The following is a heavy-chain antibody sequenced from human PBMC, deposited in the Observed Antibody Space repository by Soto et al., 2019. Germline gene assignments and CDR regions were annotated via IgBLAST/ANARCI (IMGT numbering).Heavy chain of an antibody. V-gene: IGHV3-23*01. D-gene: IGHD2-15*01. Sequence: GGSLRLSCAASGFSFGSFAMSWVRQAPGKGLEWVSSVTNSGDRTFYADSVKGRFTISRDNSKNTLYLQLNSLRAEDTAIYYCAHHSYSDYYYYMDVWGKGTTVTVSS. CDR2: VTNSGDRT. CDR1: GFSFGSFA. J-gene: IGHJ6*03. CDR3: AHHSYSDYYYYMDV.